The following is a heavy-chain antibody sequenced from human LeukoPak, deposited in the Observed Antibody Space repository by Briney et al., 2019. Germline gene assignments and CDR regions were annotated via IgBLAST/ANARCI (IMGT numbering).Heavy chain of an antibody. CDR3: ARETSQKGAHYMDV. D-gene: IGHD3-16*01. CDR2: IYYSGYT. CDR1: GGSISNKY. Sequence: PSETLSLTCTVSGGSISNKYWSWIRQPPGKGLEWIGDIYYSGYTNYNPSLKSRVTISVDTSKNQFSLKLRSVTAADTAVYYCARETSQKGAHYMDVWGKGTTVTISS. J-gene: IGHJ6*03. V-gene: IGHV4-59*01.